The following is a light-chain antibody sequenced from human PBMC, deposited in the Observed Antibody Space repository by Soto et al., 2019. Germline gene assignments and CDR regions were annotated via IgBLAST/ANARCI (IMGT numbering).Light chain of an antibody. CDR3: QQYGSFT. CDR2: GAS. Sequence: EVVMTQSPATLSVSPGEGATLPCRASQSVSSSYLAWYQHKPGQAPRLLIYGASSRATGIPDRFSGSGSGTDFTLTISRLEPEDFAVYYCQQYGSFTFGQGTRLEI. V-gene: IGKV3-20*01. J-gene: IGKJ5*01. CDR1: QSVSSSY.